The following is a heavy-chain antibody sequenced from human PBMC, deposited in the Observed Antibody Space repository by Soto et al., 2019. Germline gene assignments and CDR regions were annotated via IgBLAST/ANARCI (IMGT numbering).Heavy chain of an antibody. Sequence: TSETLSLTCTVSGGSISSYYWSWIRQPPGKGLEWIGYIYYSGSTNYNPSLKSRVTISVDTSKNQFSLKLSSVTAADTAVYYCARRWGPTGDFWRQATLVTVSS. V-gene: IGHV4-59*01. CDR3: ARRWGPTGDF. CDR2: IYYSGST. CDR1: GGSISSYY. D-gene: IGHD1-26*01. J-gene: IGHJ4*02.